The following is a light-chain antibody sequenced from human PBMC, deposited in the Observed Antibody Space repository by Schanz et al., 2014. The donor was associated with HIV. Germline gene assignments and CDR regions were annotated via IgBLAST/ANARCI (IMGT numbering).Light chain of an antibody. CDR3: SSYTSSSTWV. CDR1: SSDVGAYNS. CDR2: EVS. V-gene: IGLV2-8*01. Sequence: QSALTQPPSASGSPGQSVTFSCTGTSSDVGAYNSVSWYQQEPGKAPKLIIHEVSKRPSGVPARFSGSKSGNTASLTVSGLQADDEADYYCSSYTSSSTWVFGGGTKLTVL. J-gene: IGLJ3*02.